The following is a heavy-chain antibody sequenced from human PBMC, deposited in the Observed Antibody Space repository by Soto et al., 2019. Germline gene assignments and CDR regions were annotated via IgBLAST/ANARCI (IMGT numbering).Heavy chain of an antibody. Sequence: EVQLVESGGGLVKPGGSLRLSCAASGFTFSNAWMSWVRQAPGKGLEWVGRIKSKTDGGTTDYAAPVKGRFTSSRDDSKNTLYLQMNSLKSENTAVYYCTTAYYDYIWGSYRLDAFDIWGQGTMVTVSS. CDR3: TTAYYDYIWGSYRLDAFDI. CDR2: IKSKTDGGTT. CDR1: GFTFSNAW. V-gene: IGHV3-15*01. J-gene: IGHJ3*02. D-gene: IGHD3-16*02.